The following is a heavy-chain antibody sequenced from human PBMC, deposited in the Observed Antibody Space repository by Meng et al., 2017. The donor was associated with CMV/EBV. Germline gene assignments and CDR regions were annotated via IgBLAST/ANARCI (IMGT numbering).Heavy chain of an antibody. Sequence: SETLSLTCTVSGGSISSSSYYWGWIRQPPGKGLEWIGSIYYSGSTYYNPSLKSRVTISVDTSKNQFSLKLSSVTAADTAVYYRARVKAGTIAAAGPTNYYFDYWGQGTLVTVSS. J-gene: IGHJ4*02. V-gene: IGHV4-39*07. CDR2: IYYSGST. D-gene: IGHD6-13*01. CDR1: GGSISSSSYY. CDR3: ARVKAGTIAAAGPTNYYFDY.